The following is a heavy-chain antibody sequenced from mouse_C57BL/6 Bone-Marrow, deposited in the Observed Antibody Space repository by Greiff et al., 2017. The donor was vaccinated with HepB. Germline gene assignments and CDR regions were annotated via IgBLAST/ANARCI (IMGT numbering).Heavy chain of an antibody. CDR2: ISSGSSTI. J-gene: IGHJ4*01. D-gene: IGHD1-1*01. CDR1: GFTFSDYG. V-gene: IGHV5-17*01. Sequence: EVKLQESGGGLVKPGGSLKLSCAASGFTFSDYGMHWVRQAPEKGLEWVAYISSGSSTIYYADTVKGRFTISRDNAKNTLFLQMTSLRSEDTAMYYCARWYYGSSYDYYAMDYWGQGTSVTVSS. CDR3: ARWYYGSSYDYYAMDY.